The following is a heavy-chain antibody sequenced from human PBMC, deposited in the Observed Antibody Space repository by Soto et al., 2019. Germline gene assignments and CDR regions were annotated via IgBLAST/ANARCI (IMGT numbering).Heavy chain of an antibody. CDR3: PVGSSAFYYIY. D-gene: IGHD1-26*01. CDR2: IYYSGST. CDR1: GGSISSSSYY. J-gene: IGHJ4*02. Sequence: PEETLSLTCTVSGGSISSSSYYWGWIRQPPGKGLEWIGSIYYSGSTYYNPSLKSRVTISVDTSKNQFSLKLSSVTAADTAVYYCPVGSSAFYYIYWGQGIQVTVSS. V-gene: IGHV4-39*01.